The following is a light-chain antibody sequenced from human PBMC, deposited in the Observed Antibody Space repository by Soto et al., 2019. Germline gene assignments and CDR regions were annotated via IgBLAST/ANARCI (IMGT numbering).Light chain of an antibody. CDR3: QHYYNSWT. CDR2: GAS. J-gene: IGKJ1*01. V-gene: IGKV3-20*01. Sequence: EIVLTQSPGTLSLSPGERATLSCRASQSVSSSYLAWYQQKPGQAPRLLIYGASSRATGIPDRFSGSGSGTDFTLTISSLQAEDVAVYYCQHYYNSWTFGQGTQVEIK. CDR1: QSVSSSY.